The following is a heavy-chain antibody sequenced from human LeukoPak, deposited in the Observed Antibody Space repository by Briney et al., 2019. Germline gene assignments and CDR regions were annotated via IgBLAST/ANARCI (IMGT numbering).Heavy chain of an antibody. Sequence: GGSLRLSCAASGFTFSSYAIHWVRQAPGKGLEWVAVISSDGGKKYYADSVKGRFTISRDNSKNTLYLQLNSLRAEDTAVYYCASGRGYWGQGTLVTVSS. CDR2: ISSDGGKK. CDR3: ASGRGY. V-gene: IGHV3-30-3*01. J-gene: IGHJ4*02. CDR1: GFTFSSYA. D-gene: IGHD3-10*01.